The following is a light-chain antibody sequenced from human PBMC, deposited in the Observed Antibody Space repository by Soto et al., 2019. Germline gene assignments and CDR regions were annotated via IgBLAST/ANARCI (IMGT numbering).Light chain of an antibody. V-gene: IGKV3-11*01. Sequence: EVVLTQSPATLSLSPGERATLSCRASESIGNYLAWYQQKLGQAPKLLIHDASNSAIGIPGRFSGDGSGTDFTFTISILEPEDFAVDYCQWLSDWPPRLTFGGGTKVEIK. CDR3: QWLSDWPPRLT. CDR1: ESIGNY. J-gene: IGKJ4*01. CDR2: DAS.